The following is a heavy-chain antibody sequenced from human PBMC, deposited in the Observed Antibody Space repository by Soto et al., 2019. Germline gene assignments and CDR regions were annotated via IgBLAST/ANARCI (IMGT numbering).Heavy chain of an antibody. CDR3: ARDRYDSSGYFIDY. V-gene: IGHV3-21*01. Sequence: GGSLRLSCAASGFTFSSYSMNWVRQAPGKGLECVSSISSSSSYIYYADSVKGRFTISRDNAKNSLYLQMNSLRAEDTAVYYCARDRYDSSGYFIDYWGQGTLVTVSS. D-gene: IGHD3-22*01. CDR1: GFTFSSYS. J-gene: IGHJ4*02. CDR2: ISSSSSYI.